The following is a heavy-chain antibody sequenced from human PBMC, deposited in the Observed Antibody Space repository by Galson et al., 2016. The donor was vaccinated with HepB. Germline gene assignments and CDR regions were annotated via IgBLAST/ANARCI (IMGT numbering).Heavy chain of an antibody. CDR3: AGLAQTGVGGRGYCDF. CDR1: GGSISSGNYY. D-gene: IGHD3-10*01. Sequence: SETLSLTCTVSGGSISSGNYYWSWVRQPPGKRLEWIGDIYYSETTNYKPSLKSRVTISVDTSKNQFSLRLSSMTAADTAVYYCAGLAQTGVGGRGYCDFWGQGTLVTVSS. J-gene: IGHJ4*02. V-gene: IGHV4-61*01. CDR2: IYYSETT.